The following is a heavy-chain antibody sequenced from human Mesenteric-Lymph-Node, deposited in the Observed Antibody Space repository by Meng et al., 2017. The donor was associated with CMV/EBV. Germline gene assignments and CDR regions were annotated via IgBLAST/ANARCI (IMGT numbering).Heavy chain of an antibody. CDR1: GFTFSTYW. J-gene: IGHJ3*02. D-gene: IGHD2-2*02. V-gene: IGHV3-74*01. CDR2: INSDDSNT. Sequence: GESLKISCAASGFTFSTYWMHWVRQAPGKGLVWVSRINSDDSNTDYADSVKGRFTISRDNSKNTLYLQMNSLRAEDTAVYYCAKTYCSSTSCYTVHAFDIWGQGTMVTVSS. CDR3: AKTYCSSTSCYTVHAFDI.